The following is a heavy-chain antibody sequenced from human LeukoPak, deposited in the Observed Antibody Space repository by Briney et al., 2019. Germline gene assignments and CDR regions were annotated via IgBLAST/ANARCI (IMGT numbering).Heavy chain of an antibody. CDR2: IYYSGST. D-gene: IGHD3-3*01. CDR3: ARVNVLRFLEWPEGFDY. Sequence: SETLSLTCTVSGGSISSHYWSWIRPPPGKGLEGIGYIYYSGSTNYNPSLKSRVTISVDTSKNQFSLKLSSVTAADTAVYYCARVNVLRFLEWPEGFDYWGQGTLVTVSS. J-gene: IGHJ4*02. V-gene: IGHV4-59*11. CDR1: GGSISSHY.